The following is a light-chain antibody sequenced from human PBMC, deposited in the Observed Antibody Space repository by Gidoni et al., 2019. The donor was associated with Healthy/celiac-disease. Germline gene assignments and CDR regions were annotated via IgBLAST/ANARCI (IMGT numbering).Light chain of an antibody. CDR1: QSVSSY. Sequence: ELVLTQSPATLSLSPGERATLSCRASQSVSSYLAWYQQKPGQAPRLLIYDASNRATGIPARFSGSGSGTDVTLTISSLEPEDCAVDYCQQRMKTFGQGTKLEIK. CDR2: DAS. J-gene: IGKJ2*01. CDR3: QQRMKT. V-gene: IGKV3-11*01.